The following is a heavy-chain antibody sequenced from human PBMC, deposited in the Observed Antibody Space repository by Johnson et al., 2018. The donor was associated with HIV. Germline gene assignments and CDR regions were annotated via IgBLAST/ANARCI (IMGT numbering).Heavy chain of an antibody. CDR2: ISFDGSNK. V-gene: IGHV3-30-3*01. CDR3: AGESTPWGGDYVGYGLDV. D-gene: IGHD5-18*01. J-gene: IGHJ3*01. CDR1: GFTFSSYA. Sequence: QVQLVESGGGVVQPGGSLRLSCSASGFTFSSYAMHWVRQAPGKGLEWVAVISFDGSNKYYAHSVKGRFTVSRDNAKRSWYLEMTSLRVHDTAVYYCAGESTPWGGDYVGYGLDVWGRGTKVAVSS.